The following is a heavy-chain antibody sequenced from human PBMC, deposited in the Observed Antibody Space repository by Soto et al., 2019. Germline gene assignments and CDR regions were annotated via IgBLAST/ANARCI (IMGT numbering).Heavy chain of an antibody. V-gene: IGHV5-51*04. CDR1: GYSFTNYW. J-gene: IGHJ5*02. Sequence: EVQLVPSGAEVKKAGESLKISCQGSGYSFTNYWVGWVRQIPGRGLEWMGIIHPGDSDTRYSPFFQGQVTISADKPISTAYLQWSSLKASDTAMYYCARHNRYSSTWFEGWFDPWGQGTLVTVSS. CDR3: ARHNRYSSTWFEGWFDP. D-gene: IGHD6-13*01. CDR2: IHPGDSDT.